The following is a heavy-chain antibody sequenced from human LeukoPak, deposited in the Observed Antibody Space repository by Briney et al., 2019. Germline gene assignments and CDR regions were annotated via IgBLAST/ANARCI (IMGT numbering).Heavy chain of an antibody. CDR2: IFYSGST. V-gene: IGHV4-59*01. CDR1: GDSISYFY. J-gene: IGHJ2*01. D-gene: IGHD6-13*01. CDR3: ARVYYSSSYDYWYFDL. Sequence: PSETLSLTCSVSGDSISYFYWSWIRQPPGKGLEWIGYIFYSGSTNYNPSLKSRVTISVDTSKNQFSLKLSSVTAADTAVYYCARVYYSSSYDYWYFDLWGRGTLVTVSS.